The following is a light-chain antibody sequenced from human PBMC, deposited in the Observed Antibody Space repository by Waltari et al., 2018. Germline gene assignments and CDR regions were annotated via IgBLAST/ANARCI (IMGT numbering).Light chain of an antibody. CDR3: PQYGSSPVT. CDR1: QSLSSYF. Sequence: TQSPDTLSLSPGEGATLSCRASQSLSSYFLAWYQHTPGQGPRLLIYAASSRATGIPGRFSGGKSGTDFILTISRLEPEDFAVYYCPQYGSSPVTFGQGTRLEIK. V-gene: IGKV3-20*01. CDR2: AAS. J-gene: IGKJ5*01.